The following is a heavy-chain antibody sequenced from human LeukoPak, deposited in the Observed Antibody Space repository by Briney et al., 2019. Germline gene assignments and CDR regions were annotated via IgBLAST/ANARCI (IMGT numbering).Heavy chain of an antibody. CDR1: GFNFYNFW. Sequence: GGSLRLSCDTSGFNFYNFWMTWVRQAPGKGLEWVATIKQNAYDKYYVDAVKGRFTISRDNAKNSLYLEMKTLRAEDTAIYYCARDSGSAWSGLFDSWGQGALVTVSS. V-gene: IGHV3-7*01. J-gene: IGHJ4*02. CDR2: IKQNAYDK. CDR3: ARDSGSAWSGLFDS. D-gene: IGHD2-21*02.